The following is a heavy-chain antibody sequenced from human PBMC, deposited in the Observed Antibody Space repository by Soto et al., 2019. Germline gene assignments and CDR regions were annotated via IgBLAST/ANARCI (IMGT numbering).Heavy chain of an antibody. Sequence: EVQLLESGGGLVQPGGSLRLSCAASGFTFSSYAMSWVRQAPGKGLEGVSAISGSGGSTYYADSVKGRFTNSRDNSKNTLYLQMNSLRAEDTAVYYCAKGTLMTTVTTAGFDYWGQGTLVTVSS. CDR3: AKGTLMTTVTTAGFDY. V-gene: IGHV3-23*01. D-gene: IGHD4-4*01. CDR1: GFTFSSYA. J-gene: IGHJ4*02. CDR2: ISGSGGST.